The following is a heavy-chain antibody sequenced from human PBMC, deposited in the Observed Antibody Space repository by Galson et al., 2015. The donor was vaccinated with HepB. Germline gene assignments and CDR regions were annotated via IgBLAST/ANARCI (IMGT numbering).Heavy chain of an antibody. CDR2: ISYDGNNK. J-gene: IGHJ3*02. D-gene: IGHD1-1*01. CDR1: GFTFSSFV. CDR3: AKSLEI. V-gene: IGHV3-30-3*02. Sequence: SLRLSCADSGFTFSSFVLHWVRQAPGKGLEWVAVISYDGNNKYYADSVRGRFTISRDSSKNTLSLQMNNLRAEDTAMYYCAKSLEIWGQGTMVTVSS.